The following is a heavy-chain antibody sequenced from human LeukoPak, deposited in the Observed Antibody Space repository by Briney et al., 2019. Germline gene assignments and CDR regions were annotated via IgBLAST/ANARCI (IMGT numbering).Heavy chain of an antibody. CDR2: IYHSGST. V-gene: IGHV4-30-2*01. J-gene: IGHJ3*02. CDR3: ARVLAAADAFDI. Sequence: SQTLSLTCTVSGGSISSGGYYWSWIRQPPGKGLEYIGYIYHSGSTYYNPSLKSRVTMSVDRSKNQFSLHLSSVTAADTAVYYCARVLAAADAFDIWGQGTMVTVSS. D-gene: IGHD6-13*01. CDR1: GGSISSGGYY.